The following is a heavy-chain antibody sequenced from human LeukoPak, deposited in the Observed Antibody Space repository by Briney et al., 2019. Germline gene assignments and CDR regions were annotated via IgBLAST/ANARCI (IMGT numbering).Heavy chain of an antibody. D-gene: IGHD3-3*01. J-gene: IGHJ6*03. Sequence: GESLKISFKGSGYSFTSYWIGWVRQMPGKGLEWMGIIYPGDSDNRYSPSFQGQVTISADKSISTAYLQWSSLKASDTAMYYCARLGSGYYRYYYYLDVWRKGTKVTVSS. V-gene: IGHV5-51*01. CDR1: GYSFTSYW. CDR3: ARLGSGYYRYYYYLDV. CDR2: IYPGDSDN.